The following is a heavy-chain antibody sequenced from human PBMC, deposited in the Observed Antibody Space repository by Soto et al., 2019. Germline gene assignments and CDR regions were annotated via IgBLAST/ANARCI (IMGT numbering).Heavy chain of an antibody. CDR2: ISAYNGNT. Sequence: ASVKVSCKASGYTFTSYGISWVRQAPGQGLEWMGWISAYNGNTNYAQKLQGRVTMTTDTSTSTAYMELRSLRSDDTAVYYCARGRDYDFWSGSTEYYFDYWGQGTLVTVSS. V-gene: IGHV1-18*01. CDR1: GYTFTSYG. CDR3: ARGRDYDFWSGSTEYYFDY. D-gene: IGHD3-3*01. J-gene: IGHJ4*02.